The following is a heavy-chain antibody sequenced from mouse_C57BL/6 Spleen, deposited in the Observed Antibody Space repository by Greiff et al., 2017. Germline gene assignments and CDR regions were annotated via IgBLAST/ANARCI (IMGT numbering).Heavy chain of an antibody. Sequence: SGGDLVKPGGSLKLSCAASGFTFSSYGMSWVRQTPDKRLEWVATISSGGSYTYYPDSVKGRFTISRDNAKHTLYLQMSSLKSEDTAMYYCARHLGNSSFDDWGQGTTLTVSS. J-gene: IGHJ2*01. D-gene: IGHD2-1*01. CDR3: ARHLGNSSFDD. V-gene: IGHV5-6*01. CDR1: GFTFSSYG. CDR2: ISSGGSYT.